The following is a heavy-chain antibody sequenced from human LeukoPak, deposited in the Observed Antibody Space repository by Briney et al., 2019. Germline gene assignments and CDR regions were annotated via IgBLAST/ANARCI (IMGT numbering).Heavy chain of an antibody. CDR1: GDSISSGSFY. CDR3: ASLGGSGSYPREYFQH. CDR2: IYYSGST. J-gene: IGHJ1*01. V-gene: IGHV4-61*01. D-gene: IGHD3-10*01. Sequence: PSETLSLTCTVSGDSISSGSFYWSWIRQPPGKGLEWIGYIYYSGSTNYNPSLKSRVTISVDTSKNQFSLKLSSVTAADTAVYYCASLGGSGSYPREYFQHWGQGTLVTVSS.